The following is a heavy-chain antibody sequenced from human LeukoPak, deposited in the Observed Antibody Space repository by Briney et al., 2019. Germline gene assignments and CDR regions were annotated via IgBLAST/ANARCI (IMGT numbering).Heavy chain of an antibody. Sequence: ASVKVSCKASGYTFTSYAMNWVRQAPGQGLEWMGWINTNTENPTYAQGFTGRFVFSLDTSVSTAYLRISSLKAEDTAVYYCARDLPYSYDFWSGAAHAFDTWGQGTMVTVSS. CDR3: ARDLPYSYDFWSGAAHAFDT. CDR1: GYTFTSYA. J-gene: IGHJ3*02. D-gene: IGHD3-3*01. CDR2: INTNTENP. V-gene: IGHV7-4-1*02.